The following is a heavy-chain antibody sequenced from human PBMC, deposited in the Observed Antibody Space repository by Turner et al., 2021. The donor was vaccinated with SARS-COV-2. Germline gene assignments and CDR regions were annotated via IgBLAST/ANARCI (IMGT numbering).Heavy chain of an antibody. CDR3: ATGYAYCGGDCSIDY. Sequence: QVQLVQSGAEVKKPGDSVKVSCKVSGYTLIELSMHWVRQAPGKGLEWMGGFDPEDGETIYAQKFQGRVTMTEDTSTDTAYMELSSLRSEDTAVYYCATGYAYCGGDCSIDYWGQGTLVTVSS. V-gene: IGHV1-24*01. CDR1: GYTLIELS. CDR2: FDPEDGET. D-gene: IGHD2-21*02. J-gene: IGHJ4*02.